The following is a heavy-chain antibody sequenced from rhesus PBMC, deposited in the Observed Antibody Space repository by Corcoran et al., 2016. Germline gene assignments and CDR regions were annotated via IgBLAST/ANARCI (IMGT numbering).Heavy chain of an antibody. CDR2: FYGGSGST. CDR3: ASLASSGVSFEF. Sequence: QVQLQESGPGLVKPSETLSLTCAVSGYSISSGYGWGWIRQPPGKGLEWIGQFYGGSGSTYYNPSLKSRVTVSKDTSKNQFSLKLSFVTAADTAVYYCASLASSGVSFEFWGQGALVTVSS. V-gene: IGHV4-127*01. J-gene: IGHJ1*01. D-gene: IGHD6-25*01. CDR1: GYSISSGYG.